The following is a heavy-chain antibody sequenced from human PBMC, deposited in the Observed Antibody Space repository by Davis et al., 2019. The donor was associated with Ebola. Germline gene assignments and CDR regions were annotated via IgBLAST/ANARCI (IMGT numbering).Heavy chain of an antibody. CDR1: GFTFSSYA. CDR3: ARDQGWNYVFY. V-gene: IGHV3-30*04. CDR2: ISYDGSNK. Sequence: GESLKISCAASGFTFSSYAMHWVRQAPGKGLEWVAVISYDGSNKYYADSVKGRFTISRDNSKNTLYLQMNSLRAEDTAVYYCARDQGWNYVFYWGQGTLVTVSS. J-gene: IGHJ4*02. D-gene: IGHD6-19*01.